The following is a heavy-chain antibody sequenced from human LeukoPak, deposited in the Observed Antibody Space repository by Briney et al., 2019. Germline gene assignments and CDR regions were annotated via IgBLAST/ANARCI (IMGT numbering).Heavy chain of an antibody. V-gene: IGHV3-33*01. CDR2: IWYDGSNT. D-gene: IGHD3-16*01. CDR3: APDHGGY. Sequence: GGSLRLSCAASGFTFSSYGMPRVRQAPGKGLEWVAIIWYDGSNTYYADSAKGRFTISRDNSKNTLYLEMNSLRAEDTAIYYCAPDHGGYWGQGTLVTVSS. CDR1: GFTFSSYG. J-gene: IGHJ4*02.